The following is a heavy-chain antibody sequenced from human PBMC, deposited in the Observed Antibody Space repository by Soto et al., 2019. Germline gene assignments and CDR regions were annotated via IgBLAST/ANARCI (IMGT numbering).Heavy chain of an antibody. V-gene: IGHV1-2*04. Sequence: ASVKVSCKASGYTFTGYYMHWVRQAPGQGLEWMGWINPNSGGTNYAQKFQGWVSMTRDTSISTAYMELSRLRSDDMAVYYCARAGNSSGWYPAFDYWGQGTLVTVSS. CDR2: INPNSGGT. CDR3: ARAGNSSGWYPAFDY. CDR1: GYTFTGYY. D-gene: IGHD6-19*01. J-gene: IGHJ4*02.